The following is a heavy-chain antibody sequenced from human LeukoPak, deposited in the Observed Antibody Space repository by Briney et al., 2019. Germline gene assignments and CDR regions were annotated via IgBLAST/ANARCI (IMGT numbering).Heavy chain of an antibody. CDR3: ARDGRRRITIFGVVPRGWFDP. V-gene: IGHV4-39*07. D-gene: IGHD3-3*01. Sequence: SETLSLTCTVSGGSITSSSYYWGWIRQPPGKGLEWIGEINHSGSTNYNPSLKSRVTISVDTSKNQFSLKLSSVTAADTAVYYCARDGRRRITIFGVVPRGWFDPWGQGTLVTVSS. CDR2: INHSGST. CDR1: GGSITSSSYY. J-gene: IGHJ5*02.